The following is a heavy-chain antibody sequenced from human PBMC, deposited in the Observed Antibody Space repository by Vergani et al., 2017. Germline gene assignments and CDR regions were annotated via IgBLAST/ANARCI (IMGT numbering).Heavy chain of an antibody. D-gene: IGHD3-16*01. CDR3: ARWVIWGWFDP. CDR1: GYSISSGYY. V-gene: IGHV4-38-2*01. CDR2: IYHSGST. J-gene: IGHJ5*02. Sequence: QVQLQESGPGLVKPSETLSLTCAVSGYSISSGYYWGWIRQPPGKGLEWIGSIYHSGSTYYNPSLKSRVTISVDTSKNQFSLKLSSVTAADTAVYYCARWVIWGWFDPWGQGTLVTVSS.